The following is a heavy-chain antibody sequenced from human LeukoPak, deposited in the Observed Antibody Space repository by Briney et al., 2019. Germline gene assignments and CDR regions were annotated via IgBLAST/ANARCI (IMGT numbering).Heavy chain of an antibody. CDR2: IYDIGST. D-gene: IGHD5-18*01. Sequence: PSETLSLTCTVSGGSISSHYWSWIRQPPGKGLEWIGYIYDIGSTNYNPSLKSRVTISVDTSKNQFSLKLSSVTAADTAVYYCARGLTADSWGQGTLVTVSS. V-gene: IGHV4-59*11. J-gene: IGHJ4*02. CDR1: GGSISSHY. CDR3: ARGLTADS.